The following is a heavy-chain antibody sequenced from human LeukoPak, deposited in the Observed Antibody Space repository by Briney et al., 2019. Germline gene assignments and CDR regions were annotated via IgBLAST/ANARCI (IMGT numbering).Heavy chain of an antibody. Sequence: GGSLRLSCAASGLTFISYAMHWVRQAPGKGLEWVAVISYDGSNKYYADSVKGRFTISRDNSKNTLYLQMNSLRAEDTAVYYCARGSNSDYYDSSGPGGAFDIWGQATMVTVSS. D-gene: IGHD3-22*01. V-gene: IGHV3-30-3*01. J-gene: IGHJ3*02. CDR2: ISYDGSNK. CDR3: ARGSNSDYYDSSGPGGAFDI. CDR1: GLTFISYA.